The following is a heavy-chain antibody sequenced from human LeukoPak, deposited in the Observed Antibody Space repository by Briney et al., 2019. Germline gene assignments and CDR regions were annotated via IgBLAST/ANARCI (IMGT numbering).Heavy chain of an antibody. J-gene: IGHJ6*02. D-gene: IGHD6-13*01. CDR1: GYTFTGYY. CDR3: ARDRSRKGYYYYGMDV. Sequence: ASVKVSCKASGYTFTGYYMHWVRQAPGQGLEWMGWINPNSGGTNYAQKFQGRVTMTRDTSISTAYMELSRLRSDDTAVYYCARDRSRKGYYYYGMDVWGQGTTVTVSS. CDR2: INPNSGGT. V-gene: IGHV1-2*02.